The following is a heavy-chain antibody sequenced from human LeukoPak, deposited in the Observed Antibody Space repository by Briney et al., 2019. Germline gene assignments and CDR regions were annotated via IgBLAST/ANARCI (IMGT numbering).Heavy chain of an antibody. D-gene: IGHD6-13*01. Sequence: SETLSLTCTVSGGSISSGSYYWSWIRQPAGKGLEWIGRIYTSGSTNYNPSLKSRVTISVDKSKNQFSLKLSSVTAADTAVYYCARGAAATEDYYMDVWGKGTTVTVSS. CDR2: IYTSGST. CDR1: GGSISSGSYY. V-gene: IGHV4-61*02. J-gene: IGHJ6*03. CDR3: ARGAAATEDYYMDV.